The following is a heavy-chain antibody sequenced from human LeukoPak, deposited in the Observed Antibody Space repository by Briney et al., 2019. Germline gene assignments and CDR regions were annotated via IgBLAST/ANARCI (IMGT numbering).Heavy chain of an antibody. CDR3: AIHQDTGNYERAFDI. CDR1: GASISSSIFY. Sequence: SETLSLSCTVSGASISSSIFYWGWVRQPHGKGLEWIGSVFYGRTSYYNPSLKSRATISVDTSRNQFSLNLSSMTAADTAMYYCAIHQDTGNYERAFDIWGLGTKVTVSS. V-gene: IGHV4-39*01. D-gene: IGHD1-7*01. CDR2: VFYGRTS. J-gene: IGHJ3*02.